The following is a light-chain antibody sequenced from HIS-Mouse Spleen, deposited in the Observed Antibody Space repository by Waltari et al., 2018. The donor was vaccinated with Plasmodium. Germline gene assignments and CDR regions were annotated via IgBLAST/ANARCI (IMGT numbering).Light chain of an antibody. CDR2: EDS. CDR1: ALPKKY. CDR3: YSTDSSGNHRV. V-gene: IGLV3-10*01. Sequence: SYELTQPPSLSVSPGQTASITFSGYALPKKYPYLYQQKSGQAHVLVIYEDSKRPSGIPERFSGSSSGTMATLTISGAQVEDEADYYCYSTDSSGNHRVFGGGTKLTVL. J-gene: IGLJ3*02.